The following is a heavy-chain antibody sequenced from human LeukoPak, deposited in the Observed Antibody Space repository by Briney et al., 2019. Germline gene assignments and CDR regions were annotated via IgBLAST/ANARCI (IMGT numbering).Heavy chain of an antibody. Sequence: SETLSLTCTVSGGSISSNYWSWIRQPPWKXLEWIWYIYNSGSTNYNPSLKSRVTISVDPSKNQFSLKLNSVPAADTAVYYCARQGGSFAFDIWGQGTMVTVSS. CDR2: IYNSGST. V-gene: IGHV4-59*08. CDR1: GGSISSNY. D-gene: IGHD1-26*01. J-gene: IGHJ3*02. CDR3: ARQGGSFAFDI.